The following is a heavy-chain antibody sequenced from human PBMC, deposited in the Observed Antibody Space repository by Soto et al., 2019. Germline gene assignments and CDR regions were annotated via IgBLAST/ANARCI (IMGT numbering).Heavy chain of an antibody. Sequence: SETLSLTCTVSGGSISSGDYYWSWIRQPPGKGLEWIGYIYYSGSTYYNPSLKSRVTISVDTSKNQFSLKLSSVTAADTAVYYCARGYSGYDFRHDYWGQGTLVTVSS. CDR2: IYYSGST. CDR3: ARGYSGYDFRHDY. V-gene: IGHV4-30-4*01. CDR1: GGSISSGDYY. J-gene: IGHJ4*02. D-gene: IGHD5-12*01.